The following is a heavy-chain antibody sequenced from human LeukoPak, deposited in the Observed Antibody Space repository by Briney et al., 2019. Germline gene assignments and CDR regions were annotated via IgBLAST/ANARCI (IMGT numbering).Heavy chain of an antibody. CDR3: ARGGNYPYFFDY. V-gene: IGHV3-21*01. Sequence: GGSLRLSCAASGFTFSSYNMNWVRQAPGKGLELVSSISSSGSYIFYADSMKGRFTISRDSARNSPYLQMNSLRAEDTAVYYCARGGNYPYFFDYWGQGTLVTVSS. J-gene: IGHJ4*02. D-gene: IGHD1-7*01. CDR2: ISSSGSYI. CDR1: GFTFSSYN.